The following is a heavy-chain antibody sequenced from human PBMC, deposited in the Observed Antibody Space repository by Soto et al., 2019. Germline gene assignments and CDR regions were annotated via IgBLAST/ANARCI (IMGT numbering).Heavy chain of an antibody. V-gene: IGHV4-30-4*01. J-gene: IGHJ6*02. D-gene: IGHD3-3*01. Sequence: PSETLSLTCTVSGGSISSYYWSWIRQPPGKGLEWIGYIYYSGSTYYNPSLKSRVTISVDTSKNQFSLKLSSVTAADTAVYYCARAPGDYDFWSGYYYYYGMDVWGQGTTVTVSS. CDR2: IYYSGST. CDR3: ARAPGDYDFWSGYYYYYGMDV. CDR1: GGSISSYY.